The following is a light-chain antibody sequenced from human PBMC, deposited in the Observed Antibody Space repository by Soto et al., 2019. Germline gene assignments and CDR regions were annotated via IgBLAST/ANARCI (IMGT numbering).Light chain of an antibody. Sequence: SVLTQPASVSGSPGQSITISCTGTSSDVVGYNYVSWYQQHPGKAPKLMIYDVSNRPSGVSNRFSGSKSGNTASLTISWLQAEDEADYYCSSYTSSSTPPYVFGTGTKVTVL. CDR1: SSDVVGYNY. J-gene: IGLJ1*01. CDR2: DVS. CDR3: SSYTSSSTPPYV. V-gene: IGLV2-14*01.